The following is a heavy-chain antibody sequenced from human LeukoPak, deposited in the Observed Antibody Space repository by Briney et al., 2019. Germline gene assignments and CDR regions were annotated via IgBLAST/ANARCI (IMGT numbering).Heavy chain of an antibody. CDR2: IYYSGST. Sequence: SETLSLTCTVSGGSISSGGYYWSWIRQPPGKGLEWIGYIYYSGSTYYNPSLKSRVTISVDTSKNQFSLKLSSVTAADTAVYYCARVFRQWFYYFDYWGQGTLVTVSS. V-gene: IGHV4-30-4*01. J-gene: IGHJ4*02. CDR3: ARVFRQWFYYFDY. D-gene: IGHD3-22*01. CDR1: GGSISSGGYY.